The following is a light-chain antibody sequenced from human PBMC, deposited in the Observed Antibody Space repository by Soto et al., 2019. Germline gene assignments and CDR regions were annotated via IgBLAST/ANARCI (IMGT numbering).Light chain of an antibody. CDR2: KVS. CDR3: MQGTHWPWT. V-gene: IGKV2-30*02. CDR1: QSLIHSDGNTY. Sequence: DVVMTQSPLSLPVTLGQPASISCRSSQSLIHSDGNTYLNWFQQRPGQSPRRLIYKVSDRDSGVPARFSGSGSGTDFTLKISRVEAEDVGVSYCMQGTHWPWTFGQGTEVEIK. J-gene: IGKJ1*01.